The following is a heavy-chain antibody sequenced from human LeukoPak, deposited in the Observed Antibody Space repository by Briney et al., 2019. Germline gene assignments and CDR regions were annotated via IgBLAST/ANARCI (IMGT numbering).Heavy chain of an antibody. V-gene: IGHV3-23*01. CDR3: AKPGSSGWYYFDY. Sequence: GGSLRPSCAASGFTFSSYAMSWVRQAPGKGLQWVSTISGSGGSTYYADSVKGRFTISRDNSKNTLYLQMNSLRAEDTAVYYRAKPGSSGWYYFDYWGQGTLVTVSS. J-gene: IGHJ4*02. CDR1: GFTFSSYA. D-gene: IGHD6-19*01. CDR2: ISGSGGST.